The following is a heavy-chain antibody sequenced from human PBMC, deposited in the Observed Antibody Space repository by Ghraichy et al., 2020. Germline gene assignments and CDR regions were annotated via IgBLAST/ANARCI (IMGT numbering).Heavy chain of an antibody. V-gene: IGHV4-31*03. CDR3: ARDRLAYCGGDCYPHYYDALDI. CDR2: IYYSGST. D-gene: IGHD2-21*02. J-gene: IGHJ3*02. Sequence: SETLSLTCTVSGGSISSGGYYWSWIRQHPGKGLEWIGYIYYSGSTYYNPSLKSRVTISVDTSKNQFSLKLSSVTAADTAVYYCARDRLAYCGGDCYPHYYDALDIWGQGTMVTVSS. CDR1: GGSISSGGYY.